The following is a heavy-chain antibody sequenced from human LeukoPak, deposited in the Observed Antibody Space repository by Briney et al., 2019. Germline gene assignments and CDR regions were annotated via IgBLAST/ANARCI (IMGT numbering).Heavy chain of an antibody. CDR3: ATHYDFWSGYYAGGAFDI. V-gene: IGHV1-2*02. J-gene: IGHJ3*02. CDR2: INPNSGGT. CDR1: GYTFTGYY. D-gene: IGHD3-3*01. Sequence: SSVKVSFMASGYTFTGYYMHWVRQAPGQGLEWMGWINPNSGGTNYAQKFQGRVTMTSDTSISTAYMELSRLRSDDTAVYYCATHYDFWSGYYAGGAFDIWGQGTMVTVSS.